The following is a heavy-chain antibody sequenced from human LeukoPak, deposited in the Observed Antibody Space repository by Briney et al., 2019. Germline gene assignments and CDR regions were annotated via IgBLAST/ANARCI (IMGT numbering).Heavy chain of an antibody. CDR1: GGTFSTYA. J-gene: IGHJ4*02. D-gene: IGHD2-21*02. CDR3: ARGPDCGGDCFYFDY. Sequence: SVKVSCMASGGTFSTYAISWVRQAPGQGLEWMGGIIPIFGTANYAQKFQGRVTITADESTSTAYMELSSLRSEDTDVYYCARGPDCGGDCFYFDYWGQGTLVTVSS. CDR2: IIPIFGTA. V-gene: IGHV1-69*13.